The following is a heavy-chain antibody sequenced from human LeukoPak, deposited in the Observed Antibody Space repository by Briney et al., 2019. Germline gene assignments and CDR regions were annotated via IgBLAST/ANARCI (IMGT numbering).Heavy chain of an antibody. CDR3: ARSHDYGGNSCFDY. D-gene: IGHD4-23*01. CDR2: IYPGDSDT. V-gene: IGHV5-51*01. J-gene: IGHJ4*02. CDR1: GNIFTSYW. Sequence: GESLKISCKGSGNIFTSYWIGWVRQMPGKGLEWMGIIYPGDSDTRYSPSFQGQVTNSADKSISTAYLQWSSLKASDTAMYYCARSHDYGGNSCFDYWGQGTLVTVSS.